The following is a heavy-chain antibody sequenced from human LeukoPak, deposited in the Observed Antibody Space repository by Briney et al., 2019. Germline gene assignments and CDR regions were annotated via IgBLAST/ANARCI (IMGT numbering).Heavy chain of an antibody. CDR3: ARSGEYYDSSGYPY. J-gene: IGHJ4*02. Sequence: ASVKVSCKASGYTFTSYGISWVRQAPGQGLEWMGWISAYNGNTNYAQKLQGRVTMTTDTSTSTAYMELRSLRSDDTAVYYWARSGEYYDSSGYPYWGQGTLVTVSS. V-gene: IGHV1-18*01. CDR1: GYTFTSYG. D-gene: IGHD3-22*01. CDR2: ISAYNGNT.